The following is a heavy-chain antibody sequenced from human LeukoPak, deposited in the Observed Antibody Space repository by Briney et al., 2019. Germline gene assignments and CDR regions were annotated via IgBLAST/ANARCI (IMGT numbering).Heavy chain of an antibody. D-gene: IGHD3-22*01. J-gene: IGHJ3*02. CDR1: GASITTSTW. CDR3: ARGGTYFDSAANSEGHVLDM. CDR2: IYHSGST. Sequence: PSETLSLTCTVSGASITTSTWWTWVRQPPGKGLEWVGEIYHSGSTNYNPSLKSRFIISVDNAKNQFSPTLKSVTAADTAVYYCARGGTYFDSAANSEGHVLDMWGQGTMVTVSS. V-gene: IGHV4-4*02.